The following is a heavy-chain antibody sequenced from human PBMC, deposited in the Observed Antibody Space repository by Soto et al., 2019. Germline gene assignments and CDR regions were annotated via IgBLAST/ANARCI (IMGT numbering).Heavy chain of an antibody. J-gene: IGHJ3*02. Sequence: SETLSLTCTVSGGSISSYYWSWIRQPPGKGLEWIGYIYYSGSTNYNPSLKSRATISVDTSKNQFSLKLSSVTAADTAVYYCARGGYCSGGSCSYPAFDIWGQGTMVTVSS. D-gene: IGHD2-15*01. CDR2: IYYSGST. CDR3: ARGGYCSGGSCSYPAFDI. CDR1: GGSISSYY. V-gene: IGHV4-59*01.